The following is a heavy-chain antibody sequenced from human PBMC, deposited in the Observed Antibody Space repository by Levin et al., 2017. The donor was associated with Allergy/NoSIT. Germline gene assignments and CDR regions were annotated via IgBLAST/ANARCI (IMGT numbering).Heavy chain of an antibody. J-gene: IGHJ3*02. CDR2: IYHSGST. CDR3: ARDGYYYDSSGYTPGAFDI. Sequence: RASETLSLTCAVSGGSISSGGYSWSWIRQPPGKGLEWIGYIYHSGSTYYNPSLKSRVTISVDRSKNQFSLKLSSVTAADTAVYYCARDGYYYDSSGYTPGAFDIWGQGTMVTVSS. D-gene: IGHD3-22*01. CDR1: GGSISSGGYS. V-gene: IGHV4-30-2*01.